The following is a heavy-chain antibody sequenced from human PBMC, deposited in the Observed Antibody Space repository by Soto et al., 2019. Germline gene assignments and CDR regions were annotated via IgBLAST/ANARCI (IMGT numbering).Heavy chain of an antibody. V-gene: IGHV3-74*01. CDR2: VKSDGSST. CDR3: AKRMGPQDS. Sequence: GGSLRLSCVGSGFTFSNYWMHWVRQAPGKGLEWVSRVKSDGSSTSYADSVKGRFTISRDNAKNTLYLQMSDLRPDDTAIYYCAKRMGPQDSWGQGTPVTVSS. J-gene: IGHJ4*02. CDR1: GFTFSNYW. D-gene: IGHD2-15*01.